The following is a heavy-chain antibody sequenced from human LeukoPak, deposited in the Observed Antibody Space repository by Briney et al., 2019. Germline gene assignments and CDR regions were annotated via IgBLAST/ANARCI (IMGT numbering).Heavy chain of an antibody. J-gene: IGHJ5*02. CDR3: ARMTVVPAAITRTLSWFGP. Sequence: SETLSLTCAVYGGSFSGYYWSWIRQPPGKGLEWIGEINHSGSTNYNPSLKSRVTISVDTSKNQFSLKLSSVTAADTAVYYCARMTVVPAAITRTLSWFGPWGQGTLVTVSS. CDR1: GGSFSGYY. V-gene: IGHV4-34*01. CDR2: INHSGST. D-gene: IGHD2-2*01.